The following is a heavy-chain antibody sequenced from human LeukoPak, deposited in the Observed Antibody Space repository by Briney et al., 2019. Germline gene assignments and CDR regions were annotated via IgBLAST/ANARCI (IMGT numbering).Heavy chain of an antibody. CDR3: ARAAAGPGIVYYFDY. CDR1: GYTFTSYG. Sequence: VASVKVSCKASGYTFTSYGISWVRQAPGQGLEWMGWISAYNGNTNYAQKLQGRVTMTTDTSTSTAYMELRSLRSDDTAVYYCARAAAGPGIVYYFDYWGQGTLVTVSS. J-gene: IGHJ4*02. V-gene: IGHV1-18*01. CDR2: ISAYNGNT. D-gene: IGHD6-13*01.